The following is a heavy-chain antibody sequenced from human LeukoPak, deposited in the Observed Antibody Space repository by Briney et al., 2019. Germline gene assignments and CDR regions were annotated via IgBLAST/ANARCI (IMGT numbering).Heavy chain of an antibody. CDR3: ARDLGSGYDLGFVY. J-gene: IGHJ4*02. CDR2: IIPIFGIA. D-gene: IGHD5-12*01. Sequence: SVKVSCKASGGTFSSYAISWVRQAPGQGLEWMGGIIPIFGIANYAQKFQGRVTITADKSTSTAYMELSSLRSEDTAVYYCARDLGSGYDLGFVYWGQGTLVTVSS. CDR1: GGTFSSYA. V-gene: IGHV1-69*17.